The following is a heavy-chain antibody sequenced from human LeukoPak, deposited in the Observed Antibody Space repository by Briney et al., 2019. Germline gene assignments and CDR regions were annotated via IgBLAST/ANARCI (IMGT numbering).Heavy chain of an antibody. D-gene: IGHD4-23*01. V-gene: IGHV3-30*18. CDR3: AKNTKPTLVTPDF. CDR2: IPYDGSNT. Sequence: GGSLRLSCAASGFTFSNYGMHWVRQAPGKGLEWVAVIPYDGSNTYYADSVKGRFTISRDNSKNTLYLQMNSLRAEDTAVYYCAKNTKPTLVTPDFWGQGTLVTASS. J-gene: IGHJ4*02. CDR1: GFTFSNYG.